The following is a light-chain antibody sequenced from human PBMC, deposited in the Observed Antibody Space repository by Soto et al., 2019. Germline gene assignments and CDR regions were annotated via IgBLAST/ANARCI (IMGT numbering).Light chain of an antibody. CDR2: GAS. J-gene: IGKJ1*01. V-gene: IGKV3D-15*01. Sequence: ERVMTQSPATLSVSQGSRATLSCMASQSVSSNLAWYQQKPGQAPRLLIYGASTRATGIPARFSGSGSGTEFTLTISILQSEDFAVYCCQQYNNLPWTFGEGSKVDIK. CDR1: QSVSSN. CDR3: QQYNNLPWT.